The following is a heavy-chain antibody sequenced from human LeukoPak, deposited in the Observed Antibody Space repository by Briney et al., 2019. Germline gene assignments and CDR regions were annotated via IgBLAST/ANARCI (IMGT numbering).Heavy chain of an antibody. Sequence: ASVKVSCKASGYTFTSYYMHWVRQAPGQGLEWMGIINPSGGSTSYAQKFQGRVTMTRDTSTSTVYMELSSLRSEDTAVYYCARASGYYYGSGSYAGSYDALDIWGQGTMVTVSS. CDR3: ARASGYYYGSGSYAGSYDALDI. CDR2: INPSGGST. J-gene: IGHJ3*02. V-gene: IGHV1-46*01. D-gene: IGHD3-10*01. CDR1: GYTFTSYY.